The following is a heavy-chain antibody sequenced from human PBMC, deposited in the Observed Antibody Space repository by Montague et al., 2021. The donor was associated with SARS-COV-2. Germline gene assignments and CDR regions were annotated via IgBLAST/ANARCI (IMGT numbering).Heavy chain of an antibody. V-gene: IGHV4-34*01. Sequence: LRLSCAASGFIFKKYALHWVRQPPGEGLEWIGEINQSGSINYNPSLKSRVTILVDSSKNQFSLKLTSVTAADTAVYYCARGQQGVNMVVVVIGFYYYMDVWGKGATVTVSS. J-gene: IGHJ6*03. CDR3: ARGQQGVNMVVVVIGFYYYMDV. CDR2: INQSGSI. D-gene: IGHD3-22*01. CDR1: GFIFKKYA.